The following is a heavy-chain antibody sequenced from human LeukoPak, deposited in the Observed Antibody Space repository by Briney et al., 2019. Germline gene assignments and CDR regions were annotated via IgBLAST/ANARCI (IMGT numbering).Heavy chain of an antibody. Sequence: GASVKVSCKASGGTFSSYAISWVRQAPGQGLEWMGGIIPIFGTANYAQKFQGRVTITADKSTSTAYMELSSLRSEDTAVYYCAREYYDILTGSTHAYYYYYMDVWGKGTTVTVSS. V-gene: IGHV1-69*06. D-gene: IGHD3-9*01. CDR1: GGTFSSYA. CDR2: IIPIFGTA. J-gene: IGHJ6*03. CDR3: AREYYDILTGSTHAYYYYYMDV.